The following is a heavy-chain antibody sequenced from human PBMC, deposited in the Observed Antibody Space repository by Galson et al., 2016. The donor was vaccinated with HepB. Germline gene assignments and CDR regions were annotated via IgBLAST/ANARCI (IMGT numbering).Heavy chain of an antibody. CDR2: ISAYNGYT. J-gene: IGHJ4*02. CDR1: GYPFSSYG. CDR3: ARSYSTSLYIYLDY. V-gene: IGHV1-18*01. Sequence: SVKVFCKASGYPFSSYGISWVRQAPGQGLEWLGWISAYNGYTNYAQILQGRVTMTTDTSTSTAYMELRSLRSDDTAVYYCARSYSTSLYIYLDYWGQGTLITVSS. D-gene: IGHD6-13*01.